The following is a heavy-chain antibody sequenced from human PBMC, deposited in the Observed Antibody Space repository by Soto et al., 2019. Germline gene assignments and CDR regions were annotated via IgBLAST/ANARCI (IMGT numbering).Heavy chain of an antibody. CDR2: IYYSGST. Sequence: PSETLSLTCTVSGDSISSGSFYWGWIRQPPGKGLEWIGSIYYSGSTYYNSSLKSRVTISVDTSKNQFSVRLTSVIAADTAMYYCAKQGSGAGRGWFDPWGQRTLVTVSS. CDR3: AKQGSGAGRGWFDP. D-gene: IGHD6-19*01. CDR1: GDSISSGSFY. V-gene: IGHV4-39*01. J-gene: IGHJ5*02.